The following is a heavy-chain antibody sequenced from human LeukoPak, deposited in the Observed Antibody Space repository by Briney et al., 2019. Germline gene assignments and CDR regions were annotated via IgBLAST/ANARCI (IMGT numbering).Heavy chain of an antibody. CDR1: GYTFTGYY. CDR2: INPNSGGT. V-gene: IGHV1-2*06. J-gene: IGHJ4*02. CDR3: ARDRAYYYDSSGCYELDY. Sequence: GASVKVSCKASGYTFTGYYMHWVRQAPGQGLEWMGRINPNSGGTNYAQKFQGRVTMTRDTSISTAYMELSRLRSDDTAVYYCARDRAYYYDSSGCYELDYWGQGTLVTVSS. D-gene: IGHD3-22*01.